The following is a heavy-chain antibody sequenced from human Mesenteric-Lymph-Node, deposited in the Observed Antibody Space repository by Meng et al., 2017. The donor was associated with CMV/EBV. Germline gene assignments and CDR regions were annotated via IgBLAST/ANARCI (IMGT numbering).Heavy chain of an antibody. J-gene: IGHJ4*02. V-gene: IGHV1-8*01. D-gene: IGHD3-10*01. CDR1: GYTFTSYD. Sequence: ASVKVSCKASGYTFTSYDINWVRQATGQGLEWMGWMNPNSGNTGYAQKFQGRVTMTRNTSISTAYMELSSLRSEDTAVYYCARGERPVAWFGTSSPFGYWGQGTLVTVSS. CDR2: MNPNSGNT. CDR3: ARGERPVAWFGTSSPFGY.